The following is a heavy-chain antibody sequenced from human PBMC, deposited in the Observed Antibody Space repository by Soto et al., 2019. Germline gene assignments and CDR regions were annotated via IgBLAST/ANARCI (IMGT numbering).Heavy chain of an antibody. J-gene: IGHJ4*02. Sequence: EVQLLESGGGLVQPGGSLRLSCAASGFTFSSYWMSWVRQAPGKGLEGVANIKQDGSEKYYVDSVKSLFTSSRVNDKNRQCLQMERPRAEHTAVYYCARERGGARGYRYGPRWGQGTLVTVSS. CDR3: ARERGGARGYRYGPR. CDR1: GFTFSSYW. V-gene: IGHV3-7*01. D-gene: IGHD5-18*01. CDR2: IKQDGSEK.